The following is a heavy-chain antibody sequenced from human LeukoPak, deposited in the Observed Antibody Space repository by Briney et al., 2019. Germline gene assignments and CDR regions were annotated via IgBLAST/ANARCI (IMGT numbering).Heavy chain of an antibody. V-gene: IGHV4-34*01. Sequence: KSSETLSLTCAVYGGSFSGYYWSWIRQPPGKGLEWIGEINHSGSTNYNPSLKSRVTISVDTSKNQFSLKLSSVTAADTAVYYCARRGRSGWYSPIDYWGQGTLVTVSS. D-gene: IGHD6-19*01. CDR1: GGSFSGYY. CDR3: ARRGRSGWYSPIDY. J-gene: IGHJ4*02. CDR2: INHSGST.